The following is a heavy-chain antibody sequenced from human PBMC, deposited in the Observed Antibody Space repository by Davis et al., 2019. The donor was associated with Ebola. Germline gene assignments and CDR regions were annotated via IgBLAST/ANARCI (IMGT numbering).Heavy chain of an antibody. CDR2: IGKAGDT. CDR1: GFSFSTYD. Sequence: GESLKISCAASGFSFSTYDMHWVRQVTGQGLECVSHIGKAGDTYYADSVKGRFTISRENAKNSLYLQMNSLRAGDTAVYYCVRDPSGRGMDVGGKGTTVTVSS. D-gene: IGHD1-26*01. J-gene: IGHJ6*04. CDR3: VRDPSGRGMDV. V-gene: IGHV3-13*01.